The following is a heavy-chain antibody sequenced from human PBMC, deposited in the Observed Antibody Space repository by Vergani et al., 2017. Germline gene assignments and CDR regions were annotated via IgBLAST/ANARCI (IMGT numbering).Heavy chain of an antibody. V-gene: IGHV4-39*01. CDR2: MDYSRST. CDR1: GDSVISTDYH. D-gene: IGHD2-15*01. CDR3: ASKRGACRAAYCHSYDF. Sequence: QVQLQESGPGLVKPSETLSLTCTVSGDSVISTDYHWGWIRQPPGKGLEWIGSMDYSRSTSYNPSLESPISISFETPKNQFSLRLTSVTAADTAVYYCASKRGACRAAYCHSYDFWGPGTLVGVSS. J-gene: IGHJ4*02.